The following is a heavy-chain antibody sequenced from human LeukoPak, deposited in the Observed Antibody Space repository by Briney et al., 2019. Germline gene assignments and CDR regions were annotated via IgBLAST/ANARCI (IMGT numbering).Heavy chain of an antibody. CDR1: GYTFTSCY. Sequence: ASVKVSCKASGYTFTSCYMHWVRQAPGQGLEWMGIINPSGGSTSYAQKFQGRVTMTRDTSTSTVYMELSSLRSEDTAVYYCARPRIVGATEGYFDYWGQGTLVTVSS. CDR3: ARPRIVGATEGYFDY. CDR2: INPSGGST. V-gene: IGHV1-46*01. D-gene: IGHD1-26*01. J-gene: IGHJ4*02.